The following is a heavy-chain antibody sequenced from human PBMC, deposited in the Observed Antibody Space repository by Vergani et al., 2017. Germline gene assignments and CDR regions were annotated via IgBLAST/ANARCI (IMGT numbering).Heavy chain of an antibody. J-gene: IGHJ6*02. CDR2: IIPILGIP. CDR3: ARDRGTRTYGLDV. CDR1: GYTFTSYD. Sequence: QVQLVQSGAEVKKPGASVKVSCKASGYTFTSYDINWVRQATGQGLEWMGRIIPILGIPNYAQKLQGRVTITADKSTNTAYMELSSLRSEDTAVYYCARDRGTRTYGLDVWGQGTTVTVSS. D-gene: IGHD3-16*01. V-gene: IGHV1-69*09.